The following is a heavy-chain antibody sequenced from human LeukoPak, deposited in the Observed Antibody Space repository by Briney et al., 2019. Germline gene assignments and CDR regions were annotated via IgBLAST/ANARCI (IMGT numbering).Heavy chain of an antibody. V-gene: IGHV3-20*04. D-gene: IGHD3-10*01. J-gene: IGHJ4*02. Sequence: GGSLRLSCAASGFTLDDYGMNWVRQAPGKGLEWVPGINWNGGSTGYADSVKGRFTISRDNAKNSLYLQMNSLRAEDTALYYCARRGAGDYFDYWGQGTLVTVSS. CDR1: GFTLDDYG. CDR3: ARRGAGDYFDY. CDR2: INWNGGST.